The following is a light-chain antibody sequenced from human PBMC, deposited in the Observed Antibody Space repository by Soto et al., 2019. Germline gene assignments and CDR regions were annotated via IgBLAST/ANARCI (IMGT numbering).Light chain of an antibody. CDR2: RSS. J-gene: IGKJ2*01. Sequence: EIILSQSPAALAVSPGEGATLSCSASQSVRDNLAWYQPKPGQAPRLLIYRSSTRATGVPARFSGSGSGTEFTLTISSLQSEDVSVYFCQHYSCWPHTFGQGAKVDIK. V-gene: IGKV3-15*01. CDR1: QSVRDN. CDR3: QHYSCWPHT.